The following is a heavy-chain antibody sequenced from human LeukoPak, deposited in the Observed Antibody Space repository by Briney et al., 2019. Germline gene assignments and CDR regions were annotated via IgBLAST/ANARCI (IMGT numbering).Heavy chain of an antibody. CDR3: ARVLGAGDSWELLHHGYYFDY. J-gene: IGHJ4*02. CDR1: GFTFSDYY. V-gene: IGHV3-11*05. D-gene: IGHD1-26*01. CDR2: ISSSSSYT. Sequence: TGGSLRLSCAASGFTFSDYYMSWIRQAPGKGLEWVAYISSSSSYTNYADSVKGRFTISRDNAKTSLYLQMNSLRAEDTAVYYCARVLGAGDSWELLHHGYYFDYWGQGTLVTVSS.